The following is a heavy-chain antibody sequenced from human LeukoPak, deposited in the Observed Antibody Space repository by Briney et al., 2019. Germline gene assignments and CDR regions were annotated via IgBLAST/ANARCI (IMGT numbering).Heavy chain of an antibody. CDR3: AREIAARSFDY. CDR1: GYTFTYSA. Sequence: ASVKVSCKASGYTFTYSAISWVRQAPGQGLEWMGWISVYNGKTNYAQKFQGRVTMTTDTPTSTAYMELRSLRSDDTAVYYCAREIAARSFDYWGQGTLVTVSS. CDR2: ISVYNGKT. J-gene: IGHJ4*02. D-gene: IGHD6-6*01. V-gene: IGHV1-18*01.